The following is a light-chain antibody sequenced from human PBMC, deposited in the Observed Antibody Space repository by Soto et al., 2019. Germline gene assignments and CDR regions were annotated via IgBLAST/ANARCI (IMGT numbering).Light chain of an antibody. CDR1: SSDVGGYNY. CDR3: SSYTSSSTPYA. Sequence: QSALTQPASVSGSPGQSITISCTETSSDVGGYNYVSWYQQHPGKAPKLMIYDVSNRPSGVSNRFSGSKSGNTASLTISGLQAEDEAVYYCSSYTSSSTPYAFGPGTKFTVL. CDR2: DVS. V-gene: IGLV2-14*01. J-gene: IGLJ1*01.